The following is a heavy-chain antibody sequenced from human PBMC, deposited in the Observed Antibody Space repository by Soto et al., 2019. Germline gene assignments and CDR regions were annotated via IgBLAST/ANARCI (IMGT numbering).Heavy chain of an antibody. V-gene: IGHV4-59*08. CDR1: GGSISSYY. J-gene: IGHJ4*02. D-gene: IGHD4-17*01. Sequence: SETLSLTCTVSGGSISSYYWSWIRQPPGKGLEWIGYIYYSGSTNYNPSLKSRVTISVDTSKNQFSLKLSSVTAADTAVYYCARFTTVTYFDYWGQGTLVTVSS. CDR3: ARFTTVTYFDY. CDR2: IYYSGST.